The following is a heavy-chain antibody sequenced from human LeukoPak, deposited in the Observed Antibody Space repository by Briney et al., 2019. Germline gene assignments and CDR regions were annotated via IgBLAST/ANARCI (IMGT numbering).Heavy chain of an antibody. J-gene: IGHJ4*02. D-gene: IGHD3-9*01. CDR1: GFTFSSYW. Sequence: PGGSLRLSCAASGFTFSSYWMSWVRQAPGKGLEWVSVISTSGASTYYSDSVKGRFTVSRDNSKNTLNLQVSSLRAEDTAVYYCAKDTSAGYYYFDCWGQGTLVTVSS. CDR3: AKDTSAGYYYFDC. CDR2: ISTSGAST. V-gene: IGHV3-23*01.